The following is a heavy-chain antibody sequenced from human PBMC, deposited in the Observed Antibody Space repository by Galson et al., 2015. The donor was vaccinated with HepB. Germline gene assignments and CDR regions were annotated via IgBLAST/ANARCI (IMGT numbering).Heavy chain of an antibody. CDR3: ARARTNRGDNCDFWTIYYYYGMDV. J-gene: IGHJ6*02. CDR2: TYYRSKWYN. Sequence: CAISGDSVSSNSAAWNWIRQSPSRGLEWLGRTYYRSKWYNDYAVSVKSRITINPDTSKNQFSLQLNSVTPEDTAVYYCARARTNRGDNCDFWTIYYYYGMDVWGQGTTVTVSS. V-gene: IGHV6-1*01. D-gene: IGHD3-3*01. CDR1: GDSVSSNSAA.